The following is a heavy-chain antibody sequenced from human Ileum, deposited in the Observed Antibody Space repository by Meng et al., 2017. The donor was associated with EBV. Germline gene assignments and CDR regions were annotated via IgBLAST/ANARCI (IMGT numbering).Heavy chain of an antibody. V-gene: IGHV4-4*02. J-gene: IGHJ4*02. Sequence: RLQWSCPGLVNPSGTLSLPCGVSGAAISSSNGWSWVRQAPGKGLEWIGEIHHPDSTNYNPSLKSRVTISVDKSKNQFSLKLSSVTAADTAVYYCARESYSDSSGYYSLDYWGQGSLVTVSS. D-gene: IGHD3-22*01. CDR3: ARESYSDSSGYYSLDY. CDR2: IHHPDST. CDR1: GAAISSSNG.